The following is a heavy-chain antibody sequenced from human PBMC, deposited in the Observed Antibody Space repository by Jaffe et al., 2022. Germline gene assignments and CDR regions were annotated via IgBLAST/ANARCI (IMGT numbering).Heavy chain of an antibody. J-gene: IGHJ3*02. CDR1: GGSISSSNW. CDR3: ARMVRYFDWNNPHAFDI. CDR2: IYHSGST. V-gene: IGHV4-4*02. Sequence: QVQLQESGPGLVKPSGTLSLTCAVSGGSISSSNWWSWIRQPPGKGLEWIGEIYHSGSTNYNPSLKSRVTISVDKSKNQFSLKLSSVTAADTAVYYCARMVRYFDWNNPHAFDIWGQGTMVTVSS. D-gene: IGHD3-9*01.